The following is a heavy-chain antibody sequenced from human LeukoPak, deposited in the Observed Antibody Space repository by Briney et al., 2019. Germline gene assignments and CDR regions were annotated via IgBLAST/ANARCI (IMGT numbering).Heavy chain of an antibody. CDR3: ARDQEYDYGGNSDCLDY. J-gene: IGHJ4*02. CDR2: ISYDGSNK. Sequence: SGGSLRLSCAASGFTFSNYDMNWVRQAPGKGLEWVAVISYDGSNKYYADSVKGRFTISRDNSKNTLYLQMNSLRAEDTAVYYCARDQEYDYGGNSDCLDYWGQGTLVTVSS. D-gene: IGHD4-23*01. CDR1: GFTFSNYD. V-gene: IGHV3-30-3*01.